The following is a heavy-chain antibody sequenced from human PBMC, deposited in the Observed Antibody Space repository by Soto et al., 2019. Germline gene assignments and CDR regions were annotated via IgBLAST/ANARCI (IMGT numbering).Heavy chain of an antibody. Sequence: EVQLVESGGGLVQPGGSLRLSCTASGVTVSSNYMSWVRQAPGKGLECVSVIYSGGSTYYANSVKGRFTISRDNSKNALYLKMNSRRGEDTAVYYCARHGDNDGGGYFDYWGQGTLVTVSS. D-gene: IGHD5-18*01. CDR3: ARHGDNDGGGYFDY. V-gene: IGHV3-66*04. CDR1: GVTVSSNY. CDR2: IYSGGST. J-gene: IGHJ4*02.